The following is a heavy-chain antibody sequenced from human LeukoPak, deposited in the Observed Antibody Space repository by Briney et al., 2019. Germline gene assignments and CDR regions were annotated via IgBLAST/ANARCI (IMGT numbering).Heavy chain of an antibody. Sequence: GGSLRLSCAASGFTFSRYTMNWVRQAPGKGLEWVSSIGTSSSYIYYADSVKGRFTISRDNAKNSLYLQMNSLRAEDTAMYYCARDIGCVGDPYYFDYWGQGTLVTVSS. J-gene: IGHJ4*02. CDR1: GFTFSRYT. V-gene: IGHV3-21*01. D-gene: IGHD2-21*02. CDR3: ARDIGCVGDPYYFDY. CDR2: IGTSSSYI.